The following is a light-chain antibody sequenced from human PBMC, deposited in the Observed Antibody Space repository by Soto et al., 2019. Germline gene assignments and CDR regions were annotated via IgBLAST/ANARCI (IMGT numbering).Light chain of an antibody. CDR1: QSVSSK. J-gene: IGKJ5*01. CDR2: GAS. V-gene: IGKV3D-15*01. Sequence: EIPMTKSPSTLSASKGERATLSCRASQSVSSKLAWYQQKPGQAPRLLIYGASTRATGIPARFSGSGSGTEFTLSISSLQSDDSAVYYCQQYNNGTPITFGQGTRLE. CDR3: QQYNNGTPIT.